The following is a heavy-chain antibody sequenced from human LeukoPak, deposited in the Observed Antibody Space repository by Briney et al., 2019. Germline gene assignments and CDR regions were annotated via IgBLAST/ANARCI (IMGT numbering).Heavy chain of an antibody. V-gene: IGHV3-23*01. CDR2: ISGSGGST. J-gene: IGHJ4*02. CDR3: AKAGGTYYDSSGYYFEY. D-gene: IGHD3-22*01. Sequence: GGSLRLSCAASGFTFSSYAMSWVRQAPGKGLEWVSAISGSGGSTYYADSVKGRFTISRDNSKNTLYLQMNSLRAEDTAVYYCAKAGGTYYDSSGYYFEYWGQGTLVTVSS. CDR1: GFTFSSYA.